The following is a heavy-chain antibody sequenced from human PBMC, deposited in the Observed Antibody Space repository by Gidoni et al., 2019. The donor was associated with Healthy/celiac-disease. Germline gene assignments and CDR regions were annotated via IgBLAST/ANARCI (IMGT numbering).Heavy chain of an antibody. D-gene: IGHD1-26*01. V-gene: IGHV3-30*18. CDR2: ISYDGSNK. Sequence: QVQLVESGGGVVQPGRSLSLSCAASGFTFSSYGMHWVRQAPGKGLEWVAVISYDGSNKYYADSVKGRFTISRDNSKNTLYLQMNSLRAEDTAVYYCAKDSGINYYFDYWGQGTLVTVSS. CDR1: GFTFSSYG. J-gene: IGHJ4*02. CDR3: AKDSGINYYFDY.